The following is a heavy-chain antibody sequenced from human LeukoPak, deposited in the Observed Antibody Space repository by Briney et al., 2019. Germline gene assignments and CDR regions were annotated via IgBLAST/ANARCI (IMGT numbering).Heavy chain of an antibody. J-gene: IGHJ4*02. CDR1: GVTFSSYW. D-gene: IGHD3-10*01. CDR3: ATYGLGTYHLED. Sequence: GGSLRLSCAASGVTFSSYWMHWVRQAPGKGLVWVSRINNDGSSAYYADSVKGRFTISRDNAKNTLYLQMDSLRAEDTAVYYCATYGLGTYHLEDGGQGTLVTVSS. V-gene: IGHV3-74*01. CDR2: INNDGSSA.